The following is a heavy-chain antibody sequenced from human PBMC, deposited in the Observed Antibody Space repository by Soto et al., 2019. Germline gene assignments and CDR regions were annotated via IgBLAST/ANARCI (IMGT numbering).Heavy chain of an antibody. D-gene: IGHD5-18*01. V-gene: IGHV4-34*01. CDR1: GGSFSGYY. CDR2: INHSGST. CDR3: ARGPGYSYGYYYYYYGMDV. Sequence: SETLSLTCAVYGGSFSGYYWSWIRQPPGKGLEWVGEINHSGSTNYNPSLKSRVTISVDTSKNQFSLKLSSVTAADTAVYYCARGPGYSYGYYYYYYGMDVWGQGTTVTVS. J-gene: IGHJ6*02.